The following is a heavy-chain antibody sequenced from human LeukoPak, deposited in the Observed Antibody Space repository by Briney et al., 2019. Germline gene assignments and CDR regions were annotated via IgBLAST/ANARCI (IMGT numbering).Heavy chain of an antibody. CDR3: ATRPLTTVTYYFDY. Sequence: GASVKVSCKVSGYTLTELSMHWVRQAPGKGLEWMGGFDPEDGETIYAQKFQGRVTMTEDTSTDTAYMELSSLRSEDPAVYYCATRPLTTVTYYFDYWGQGTLVTVSS. V-gene: IGHV1-24*01. D-gene: IGHD4-17*01. CDR2: FDPEDGET. J-gene: IGHJ4*02. CDR1: GYTLTELS.